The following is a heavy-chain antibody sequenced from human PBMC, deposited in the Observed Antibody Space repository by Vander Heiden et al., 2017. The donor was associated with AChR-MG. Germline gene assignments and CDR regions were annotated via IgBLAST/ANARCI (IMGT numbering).Heavy chain of an antibody. J-gene: IGHJ4*02. V-gene: IGHV2-5*02. CDR3: AHVDEFAVGATSYPTFDY. D-gene: IGHD1-26*01. CDR1: GFSLSTSGVG. CDR2: IYWDDDK. Sequence: QITLKESGPTLVKPTQTLTLTCTFSGFSLSTSGVGVGWIRQPPGKALEWLALIYWDDDKRYSPSLKSRLTITKDTSKNQVVLTMTNMDPVDTATYYCAHVDEFAVGATSYPTFDYWGQGTLVTVSS.